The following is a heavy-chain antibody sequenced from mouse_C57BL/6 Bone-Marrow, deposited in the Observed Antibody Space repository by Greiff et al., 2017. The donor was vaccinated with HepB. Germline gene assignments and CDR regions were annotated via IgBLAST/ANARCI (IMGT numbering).Heavy chain of an antibody. Sequence: VKLMESGPELVKPGASVKISCKASGYTFTDYYINWVKQRPGQGLEWIGWIFPGSGSTYYNEKFKGKATLTVDKSSSTAYMLLSSLTSEDSAVYFCARAGCPYGWYFDVWGTGTTVTVSS. V-gene: IGHV1-75*01. CDR1: GYTFTDYY. CDR3: ARAGCPYGWYFDV. CDR2: IFPGSGST. D-gene: IGHD1-1*01. J-gene: IGHJ1*03.